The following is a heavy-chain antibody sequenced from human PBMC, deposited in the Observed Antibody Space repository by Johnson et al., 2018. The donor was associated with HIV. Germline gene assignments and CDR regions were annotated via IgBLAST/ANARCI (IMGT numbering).Heavy chain of an antibody. CDR2: IYSGGGT. CDR3: ARTRQGAFDI. V-gene: IGHV3-66*02. CDR1: GFTVSSNY. J-gene: IGHJ3*02. Sequence: VQLVESGGGLVQPGGSLRLSCAASGFTVSSNYMSWVRQAPGKGLEWVSVIYSGGGTYYEDSVKGRFTISRDNSNNTLYLQMNSLRPQDTAVYYCARTRQGAFDIWGQGTMVTVSS.